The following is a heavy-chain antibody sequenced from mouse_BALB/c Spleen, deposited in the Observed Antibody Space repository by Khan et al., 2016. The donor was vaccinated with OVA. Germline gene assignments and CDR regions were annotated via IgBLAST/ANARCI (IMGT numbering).Heavy chain of an antibody. V-gene: IGHV1S81*02. D-gene: IGHD2-1*01. J-gene: IGHJ3*01. CDR3: TRSGYGTFAY. Sequence: QVQLKESGAELVKPGASVKLSCKASGYIFTSYYMYWVKQRPGQGLEWIGEINPNNGDTNFNEKFKSKATLTVEKSSSTAYMQLSSLTSEDSAVYCCTRSGYGTFAYWGQGTLVTVSA. CDR2: INPNNGDT. CDR1: GYIFTSYY.